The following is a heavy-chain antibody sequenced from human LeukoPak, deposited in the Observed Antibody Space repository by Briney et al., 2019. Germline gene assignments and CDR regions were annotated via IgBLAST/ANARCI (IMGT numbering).Heavy chain of an antibody. CDR3: ARGGGKWRGYFEDY. D-gene: IGHD3-9*01. J-gene: IGHJ4*02. CDR2: MNPNSGNT. V-gene: IGHV1-8*01. Sequence: ASVKVSCKASGYTFTSYDINWVRQATGQGLAWMGWMNPNSGNTGYAQKFQGRVTMTRNTSISTAYMELSSLRSEDTAVYYCARGGGKWRGYFEDYWGQGALVTVSS. CDR1: GYTFTSYD.